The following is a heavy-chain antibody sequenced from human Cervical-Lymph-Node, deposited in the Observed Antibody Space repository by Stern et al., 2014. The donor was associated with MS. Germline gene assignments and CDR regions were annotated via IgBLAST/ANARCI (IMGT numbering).Heavy chain of an antibody. J-gene: IGHJ4*02. CDR1: GFSLNTRGVG. CDR2: VYWDGAE. D-gene: IGHD3-3*01. V-gene: IGHV2-5*02. Sequence: QVTLRESGPALVKPSQTLTLTCTVSGFSLNTRGVGVSWIRQPPEKALEWLATVYWDGAENYSPSLNSRLTVTRDTSKKQVVLSMTNMDPVDTGTYYCERSASSIFGIGPFEFWGQGALVTVSS. CDR3: ERSASSIFGIGPFEF.